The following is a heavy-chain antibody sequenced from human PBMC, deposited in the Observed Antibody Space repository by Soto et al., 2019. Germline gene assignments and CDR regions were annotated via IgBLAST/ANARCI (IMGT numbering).Heavy chain of an antibody. D-gene: IGHD3-10*01. J-gene: IGHJ4*02. CDR3: ARRWGEGRVDY. CDR1: GGSISSSNW. Sequence: QVQLQESGPGLVKPSGTLSLTCAVSGGSISSSNWWSWVRQHPGKGLEWIGDIYHSGNTNYNPSLKSRVTMAVDKSRNEFSLKLSSVTAADTAVYYCARRWGEGRVDYWGQGTLVTVSS. CDR2: IYHSGNT. V-gene: IGHV4-4*02.